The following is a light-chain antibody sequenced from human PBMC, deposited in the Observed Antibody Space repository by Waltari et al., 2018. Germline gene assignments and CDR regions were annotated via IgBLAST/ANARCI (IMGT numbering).Light chain of an antibody. CDR2: SAS. V-gene: IGKV1-39*01. J-gene: IGKJ2*03. CDR1: HDIGTY. Sequence: DIQMTQSPSSLSASVGARVTITCRASHDIGTYLNWYQHKPGKAPKLLIYSASTLQSGVPPRFSGSGSGTDYTLTIFDLQPEDFATYYCQQTYITPPHSFGQVTKLEI. CDR3: QQTYITPPHS.